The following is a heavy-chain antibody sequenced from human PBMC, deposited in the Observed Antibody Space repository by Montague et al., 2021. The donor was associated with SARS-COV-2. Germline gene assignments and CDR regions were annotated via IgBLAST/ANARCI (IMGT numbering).Heavy chain of an antibody. CDR2: IDYSGST. CDR1: GGSISSGGYY. J-gene: IGHJ4*02. V-gene: IGHV4-31*03. CDR3: ARTPAVYVVVVPAARGHFDY. Sequence: TLSLTCTVSGGSISSGGYYWSWIRQHPGKGLEWIGYIDYSGSTYYNPCLKSRVTISVDTSKNQFSLKLSSVTAADTAVYYCARTPAVYVVVVPAARGHFDYWGQGTLVTVSS. D-gene: IGHD2-2*01.